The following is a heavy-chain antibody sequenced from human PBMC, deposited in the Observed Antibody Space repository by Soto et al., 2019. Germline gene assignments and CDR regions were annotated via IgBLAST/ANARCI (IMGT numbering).Heavy chain of an antibody. CDR3: VREKDSSSLTYYYYYMDV. V-gene: IGHV3-21*01. D-gene: IGHD6-6*01. CDR2: ISSSSSYI. CDR1: GFTFSSYS. J-gene: IGHJ6*03. Sequence: GGSLRLSCAASGFTFSSYSMNWVRQAPGKGLEWVSSISSSSSYIYYADSVKGRFAISRDNAKNSLYLQMNSLRAEDTAVYYCVREKDSSSLTYYYYYMDVWGKGTTVTVSS.